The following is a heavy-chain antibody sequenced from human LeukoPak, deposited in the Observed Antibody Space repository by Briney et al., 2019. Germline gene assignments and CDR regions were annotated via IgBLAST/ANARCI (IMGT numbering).Heavy chain of an antibody. CDR3: ARATGDRAVIVQNDAFDI. V-gene: IGHV1-46*01. J-gene: IGHJ3*02. CDR1: GYTFTNYY. Sequence: ASVTVSCKASGYTFTNYYMHWVRQAPGQGLEWMGIINPSGGSTSYAQKFQGRVTMTTDTSTSTVHMELSSLRSDDTAVYYCARATGDRAVIVQNDAFDIWGQGTMVIVSS. CDR2: INPSGGST. D-gene: IGHD3-10*01.